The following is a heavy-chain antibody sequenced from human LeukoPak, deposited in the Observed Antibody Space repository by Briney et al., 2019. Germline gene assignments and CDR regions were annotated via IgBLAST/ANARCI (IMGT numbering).Heavy chain of an antibody. Sequence: SEALSLTCTVSGGSISSGDYYWSWIRQPPGKGLEWIGYIYYSGSTYYNPSLKSRVTISVDTSKNQFSLKLSSVTAADTAVYYCARDASNWFDPWGQGTLVTVSS. V-gene: IGHV4-30-4*01. CDR1: GGSISSGDYY. CDR2: IYYSGST. J-gene: IGHJ5*02. CDR3: ARDASNWFDP.